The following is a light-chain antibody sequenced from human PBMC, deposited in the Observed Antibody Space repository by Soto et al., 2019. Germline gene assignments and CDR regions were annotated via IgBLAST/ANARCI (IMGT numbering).Light chain of an antibody. J-gene: IGKJ1*01. CDR2: VAS. CDR3: QQYASSVT. V-gene: IGKV3-20*01. Sequence: EILLTQSPDSLSLSPGDRATLPCRASQSFSSTFFAWYQQKPGQAPRLLIYVASSRATGIPDRFSGSGSGTDFTLTISRLEPEDFAVYYCQQYASSVTFGQGTKVEIK. CDR1: QSFSSTF.